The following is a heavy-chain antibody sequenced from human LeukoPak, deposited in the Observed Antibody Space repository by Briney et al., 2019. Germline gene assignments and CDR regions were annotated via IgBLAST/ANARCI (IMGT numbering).Heavy chain of an antibody. CDR1: GYSFTSYG. CDR3: ATHRGYCSSTSCQNELELEH. V-gene: IGHV1-18*01. J-gene: IGHJ1*01. Sequence: ASVKVSCKAAGYSFTSYGNSWVRQAPGQGLEWMGWISVYNSNRKNEQKFQGRVTMTTDTSPSTAYMELRSLRSDATAVYYCATHRGYCSSTSCQNELELEHGGQGTRVTVSS. D-gene: IGHD2-2*03. CDR2: ISVYNSNR.